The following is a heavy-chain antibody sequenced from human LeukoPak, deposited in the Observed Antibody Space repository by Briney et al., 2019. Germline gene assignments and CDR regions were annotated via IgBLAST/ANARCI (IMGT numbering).Heavy chain of an antibody. CDR1: GFTFSSYE. CDR3: ARDLRDFDY. J-gene: IGHJ4*02. Sequence: PGGSLRLSCAASGFTFSSYEMSWVRQAPGKGLEWVAFISSSGTTMYYADSVKGRFTISRDNARNSLYLQMNSLKAEDAAVYYCARDLRDFDYWGQGTLVTVSS. D-gene: IGHD3-16*01. V-gene: IGHV3-48*03. CDR2: ISSSGTTM.